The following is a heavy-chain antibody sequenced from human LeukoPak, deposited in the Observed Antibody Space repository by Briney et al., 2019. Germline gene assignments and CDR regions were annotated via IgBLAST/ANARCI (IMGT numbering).Heavy chain of an antibody. CDR2: INHSGST. CDR3: ARVIGIVSTLNWFTL. CDR1: GGSFSGYY. V-gene: IGHV4-34*01. Sequence: SETLTLTCAVYGGSFSGYYWSWIRQPPGKGLEWIGEINHSGSTNYNPSLKSRVTISVDTSKNQFSLKLSSVTAADTAVYYCARVIGIVSTLNWFTLWGQGTLGTVSS. D-gene: IGHD5/OR15-5a*01. J-gene: IGHJ5*01.